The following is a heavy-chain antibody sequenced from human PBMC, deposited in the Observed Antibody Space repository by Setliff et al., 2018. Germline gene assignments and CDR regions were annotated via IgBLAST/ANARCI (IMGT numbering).Heavy chain of an antibody. D-gene: IGHD3-3*01. J-gene: IGHJ4*02. V-gene: IGHV4-38-2*01. CDR1: GFSLTSYH. CDR2: IYHSGTT. Sequence: SETLSLTCVVSGFSLTSYHWGWIRQPPGKGLEWIGTIYHSGTTYYSPSLKSRVTISLEKSKNQFTLNMTSVTAADTAVYYCARVPNFWSGYLDYWGQGTLVTVSS. CDR3: ARVPNFWSGYLDY.